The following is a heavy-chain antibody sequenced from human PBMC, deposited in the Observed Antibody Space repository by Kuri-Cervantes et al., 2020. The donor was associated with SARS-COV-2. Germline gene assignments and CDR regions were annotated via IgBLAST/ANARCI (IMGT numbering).Heavy chain of an antibody. Sequence: GSLRLSCTVSGGSISSSSYYWGWIRQPPGKGLEWIGSIYYSGSTYYNPSLKSRVTISVDTSKNQFSLNLTSVTAADTAVYYCARGNPPQFASSWALSASDYAMDVWGQGTPVTVSS. J-gene: IGHJ6*02. CDR3: ARGNPPQFASSWALSASDYAMDV. V-gene: IGHV4-39*07. CDR2: IYYSGST. CDR1: GGSISSSSYY. D-gene: IGHD6-13*01.